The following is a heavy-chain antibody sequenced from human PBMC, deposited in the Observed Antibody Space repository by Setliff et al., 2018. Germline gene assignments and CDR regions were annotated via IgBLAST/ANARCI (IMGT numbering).Heavy chain of an antibody. D-gene: IGHD3-22*01. V-gene: IGHV4-39*07. J-gene: IGHJ4*02. CDR3: ARYDSSGYSENYYFDY. CDR2: VYYSGNT. CDR1: GGSISTTDYY. Sequence: SETLSLSCTVSGGSISTTDYYWGWIRQPPGKGLEWIGCVYYSGNTYYSPSLKSRVTMFVDTSKNQFSLMLYSVTAADTAIYYCARYDSSGYSENYYFDYWGQGTLVTVSS.